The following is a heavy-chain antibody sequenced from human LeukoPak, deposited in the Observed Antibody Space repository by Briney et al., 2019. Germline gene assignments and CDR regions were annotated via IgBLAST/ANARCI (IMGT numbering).Heavy chain of an antibody. J-gene: IGHJ6*02. CDR2: MNPNSGNT. CDR1: GYTFTSYD. CDR3: ARQGYCSSTSCQYYYYYGMDV. V-gene: IGHV1-8*01. D-gene: IGHD2-2*01. Sequence: GESLKISCKASGYTFTSYDINWVRQATGQGLEWMGWMNPNSGNTGYAQKFQGRVTMTRNTSISTAYMELSSLRSEDTAVYYCARQGYCSSTSCQYYYYYGMDVWGQGTTVTVSS.